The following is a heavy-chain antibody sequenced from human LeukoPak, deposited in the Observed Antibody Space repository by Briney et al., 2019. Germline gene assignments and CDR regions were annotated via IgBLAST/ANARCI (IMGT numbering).Heavy chain of an antibody. CDR2: IYPGDSDT. J-gene: IGHJ2*01. CDR1: GYSFISYW. D-gene: IGHD2-2*01. Sequence: GESLKISCKGSGYSFISYWIGWVRQMPGKGLEWMGIIYPGDSDTRYSPSFQGQVTISADKSISTAYLQWSSLKASDTAMYYCARRSLGYCSSTSCPGWYFDLWGRGTLVTVSS. CDR3: ARRSLGYCSSTSCPGWYFDL. V-gene: IGHV5-51*01.